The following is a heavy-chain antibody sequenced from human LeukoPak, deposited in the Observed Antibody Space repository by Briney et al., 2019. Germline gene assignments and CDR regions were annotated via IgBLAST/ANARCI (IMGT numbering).Heavy chain of an antibody. V-gene: IGHV4-34*01. CDR1: GGSFSGYY. Sequence: ASETLSLTCAVYGGSFSGYYWSWIRQPPGKGLEWIGEINHSGSTNYNPSLKSRVTISVDTSKNQFSLKLSSVTAADTAVYYCARGGGVRDDFWSGYYLAAGYNWFDPWGQGTLVTVSS. J-gene: IGHJ5*02. CDR3: ARGGGVRDDFWSGYYLAAGYNWFDP. D-gene: IGHD3-3*01. CDR2: INHSGST.